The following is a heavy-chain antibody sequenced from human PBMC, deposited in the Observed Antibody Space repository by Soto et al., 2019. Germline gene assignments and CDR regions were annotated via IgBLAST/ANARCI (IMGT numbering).Heavy chain of an antibody. D-gene: IGHD3-10*01. V-gene: IGHV4-31*03. J-gene: IGHJ4*02. Sequence: QVQLQESGPGLVKPSQTLSLTCTVSGGSISSGGYYWSWIRQHPGKGLEWIGYIYYSGSTYYNPSLKSRVXXAXDXXKNQFSLKLSSVTAADTAVYYCARDRTMAVGEFDYWGQGTLVTVSS. CDR2: IYYSGST. CDR1: GGSISSGGYY. CDR3: ARDRTMAVGEFDY.